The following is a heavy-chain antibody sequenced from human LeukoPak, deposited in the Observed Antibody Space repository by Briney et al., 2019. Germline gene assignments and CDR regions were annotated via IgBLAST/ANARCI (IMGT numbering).Heavy chain of an antibody. Sequence: SETLSLTCTVSGGSISSGGYYWSWIRQHPGKGLEWIRYIYYSGSTYYNPSLKSRVTISANTSKNQFSLNLSSVTAADTAVYYCARGLSAVAGLRAYNWFDPWGQGTLVTVSS. D-gene: IGHD6-19*01. J-gene: IGHJ5*02. V-gene: IGHV4-31*03. CDR1: GGSISSGGYY. CDR3: ARGLSAVAGLRAYNWFDP. CDR2: IYYSGST.